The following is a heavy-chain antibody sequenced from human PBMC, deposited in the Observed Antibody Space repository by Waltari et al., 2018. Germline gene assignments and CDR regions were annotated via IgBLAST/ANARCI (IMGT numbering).Heavy chain of an antibody. CDR2: ISGSGGGT. D-gene: IGHD6-13*01. CDR1: GFTFSSYA. Sequence: EVQLLESGGGLVQPGGSLRLSCAASGFTFSSYAMSWVRQAPGEGLEWGSAISGSGGGTYYADSVKGRFTISRDNSKNTLYLQMNSLRAEDTAVYYCAKARMWTGSSSLVSRDYYYYYGMDVWGQGTTVTVSS. V-gene: IGHV3-23*01. CDR3: AKARMWTGSSSLVSRDYYYYYGMDV. J-gene: IGHJ6*02.